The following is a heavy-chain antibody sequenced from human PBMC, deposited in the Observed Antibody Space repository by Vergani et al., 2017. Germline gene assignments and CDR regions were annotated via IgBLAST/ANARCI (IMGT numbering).Heavy chain of an antibody. Sequence: QVQLVQSGAEVKKPGASVKVSCKASGYTFTSYYMHWVRQAPGQGLEWMGIINPSGGSTSYAQKFQGRVTMTRDTSTSTAYMELSRLRSDDTAVYYCASNDDYGDYRHWGQGTLVTVSS. CDR2: INPSGGST. V-gene: IGHV1-46*01. D-gene: IGHD4-17*01. J-gene: IGHJ4*02. CDR1: GYTFTSYY. CDR3: ASNDDYGDYRH.